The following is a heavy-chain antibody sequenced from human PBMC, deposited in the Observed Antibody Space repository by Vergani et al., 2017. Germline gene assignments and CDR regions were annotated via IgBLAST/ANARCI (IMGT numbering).Heavy chain of an antibody. CDR1: GFTFSDYY. CDR3: ARDLYISWYVYYYGMDV. D-gene: IGHD6-13*01. V-gene: IGHV3-11*06. J-gene: IGHJ6*02. Sequence: QVQLVESGGGLVKPGGSLRLSCAASGFTFSDYYMSWIRQAPGKGLEWVSYISSSSSYIYYADSVKGRFTISRDNAKNSLYLQMNSLRAEDTAVYYCARDLYISWYVYYYGMDVWGQGTTVTVSS. CDR2: ISSSSSYI.